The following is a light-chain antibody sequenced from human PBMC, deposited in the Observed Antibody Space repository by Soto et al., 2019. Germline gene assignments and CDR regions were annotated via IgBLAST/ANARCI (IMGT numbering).Light chain of an antibody. Sequence: DIQMTQSPSSLSASVGDRVTITCRASQDISSHLGWFQQKPGKAPKRLIYAASTSESGVPSRFSGSRSGTEFTLTISSLQPEDFAIYYCLQHNTYPFTFGPGTKVDIK. J-gene: IGKJ3*01. CDR2: AAS. CDR1: QDISSH. V-gene: IGKV1-17*01. CDR3: LQHNTYPFT.